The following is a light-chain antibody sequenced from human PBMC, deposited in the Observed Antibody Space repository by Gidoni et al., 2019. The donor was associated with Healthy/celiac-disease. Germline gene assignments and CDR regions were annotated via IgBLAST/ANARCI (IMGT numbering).Light chain of an antibody. J-gene: IGKJ4*01. CDR2: DAS. CDR3: QQRSNWPPLT. V-gene: IGKV3-11*01. Sequence: EIVLTQSPATLSLSPGERATLSCSASQSVSSYLAWYQQKPGQAPRLLIYDASNRATGIPARCSGSGSGTDVTLTISSLEPEDFAVYYCQQRSNWPPLTFGGGTKVEIK. CDR1: QSVSSY.